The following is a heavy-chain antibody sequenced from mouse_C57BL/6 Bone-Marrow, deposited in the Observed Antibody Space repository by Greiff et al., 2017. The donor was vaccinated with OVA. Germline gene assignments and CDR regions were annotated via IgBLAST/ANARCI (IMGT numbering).Heavy chain of an antibody. CDR2: IDPETGGT. V-gene: IGHV1-15*01. Sequence: VQLQQSGAELVRPGASVTLSCKASGYTFTDYEMHWVKQTPVHGLEWIGAIDPETGGTAYNQKFKGKATLTADKSSSTAYMELRSLTSENSAVYYGTTYYSSYVGYAMDYWGQGTSVTVSS. D-gene: IGHD2-5*01. J-gene: IGHJ4*01. CDR1: GYTFTDYE. CDR3: TTYYSSYVGYAMDY.